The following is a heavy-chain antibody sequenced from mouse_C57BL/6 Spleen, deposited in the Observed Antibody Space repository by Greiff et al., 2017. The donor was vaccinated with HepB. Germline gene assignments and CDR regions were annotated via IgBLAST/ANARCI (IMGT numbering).Heavy chain of an antibody. J-gene: IGHJ2*01. CDR2: IDPSDSYT. D-gene: IGHD4-1*02. V-gene: IGHV1-69*01. CDR1: GYTFTSYW. CDR3: ASNWVEDY. Sequence: QVQLQQPGAELVMPGASVKLSCKASGYTFTSYWMHWVKQRPGQGLEWIGEIDPSDSYTNYNGKFKGKATLTAAKSSSTAYMQLSSLTSEDSAVYFCASNWVEDYWGQGTTLTVSS.